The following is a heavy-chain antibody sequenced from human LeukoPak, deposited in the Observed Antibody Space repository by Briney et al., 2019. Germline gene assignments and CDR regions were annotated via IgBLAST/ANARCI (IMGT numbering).Heavy chain of an antibody. V-gene: IGHV1-69*06. CDR2: IIPIFGTA. Sequence: ASVKVSCKASGGTFSSYAISWVRQAPGQGLEWMGGIIPIFGTANYAQKFQGRVTITADKSTSTAYMELSSVTAADTAVYYCARVARGAAGRGSFDYWGQGTLVTVSS. CDR3: ARVARGAAGRGSFDY. CDR1: GGTFSSYA. D-gene: IGHD6-13*01. J-gene: IGHJ4*02.